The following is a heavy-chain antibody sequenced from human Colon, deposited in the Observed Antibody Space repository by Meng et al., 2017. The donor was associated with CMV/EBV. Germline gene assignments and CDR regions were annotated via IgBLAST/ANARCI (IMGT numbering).Heavy chain of an antibody. V-gene: IGHV3-53*01. CDR1: GFNFRNSA. CDR3: VRVGIAVAGSGWVDY. D-gene: IGHD6-19*01. Sequence: GESLKISCEVSGFNFRNSAMSWVRQAPGKGLEWVSVIYGGGSTYYADSVKGRFTISRDNSKNTLYLQMNSLRAGDTAVYYCVRVGIAVAGSGWVDYWGQGTLVTVSS. J-gene: IGHJ4*02. CDR2: IYGGGST.